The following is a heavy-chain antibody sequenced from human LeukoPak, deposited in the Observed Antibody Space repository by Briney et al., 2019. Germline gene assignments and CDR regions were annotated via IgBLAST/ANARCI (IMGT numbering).Heavy chain of an antibody. V-gene: IGHV3-7*01. J-gene: IGHJ4*02. Sequence: GGSLRLSCAASGFIFSNYGMNWVRQAPGKGLEWVANIKQDGSEKYYVDSVKGRFTVSRDNAKNSLYLQMNSLRAEDTAVYYCARGEATTVTTSTHFDYWGQGTLVTVSS. D-gene: IGHD4-17*01. CDR2: IKQDGSEK. CDR1: GFIFSNYG. CDR3: ARGEATTVTTSTHFDY.